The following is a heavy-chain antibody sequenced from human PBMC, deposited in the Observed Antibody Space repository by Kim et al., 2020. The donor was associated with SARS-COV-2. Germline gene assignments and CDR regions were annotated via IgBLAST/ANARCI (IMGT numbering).Heavy chain of an antibody. V-gene: IGHV1-69*04. Sequence: SVKVSCKASGGTFSSYAISWVRQAPRQGLEWMGRIIPILGIANYAQKFQGRVTITADKSTSTAYMELSSLRSEDTAVYYCARDKWIQLWEKYYYYGMDV. CDR3: ARDKWIQLWEKYYYYGMDV. CDR1: GGTFSSYA. J-gene: IGHJ6*01. CDR2: IIPILGIA. D-gene: IGHD5-18*01.